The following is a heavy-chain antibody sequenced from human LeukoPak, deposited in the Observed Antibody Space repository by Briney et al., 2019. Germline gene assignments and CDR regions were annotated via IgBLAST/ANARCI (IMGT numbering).Heavy chain of an antibody. J-gene: IGHJ5*02. CDR1: GESFSEYY. CDR2: INHSGGT. CDR3: AFEGPVSGYAFDP. Sequence: SETLSLTCAVYGESFSEYYWSWIRQPPGEGLEWIGQINHSGGTNYHPSLKTRVTISLDTSKTQVSLKLRSVTAADTAVYYCAFEGPVSGYAFDPWGQGALVAVSS. V-gene: IGHV4-34*01. D-gene: IGHD5-12*01.